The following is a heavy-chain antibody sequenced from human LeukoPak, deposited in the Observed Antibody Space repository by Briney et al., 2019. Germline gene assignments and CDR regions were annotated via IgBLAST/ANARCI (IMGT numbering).Heavy chain of an antibody. CDR1: GGTFSSYA. J-gene: IGHJ6*02. V-gene: IGHV1-69*13. Sequence: SVKVSCKASGGTFSSYAISWVRQAPGQGREWMGGIIPIFGTANYAQKFQGRVTITADESTSTAYMELSSLRSEDTAVYYCAREDYDSSSYYYYGMDVWGQGTTVTVSS. CDR2: IIPIFGTA. CDR3: AREDYDSSSYYYYGMDV. D-gene: IGHD3-22*01.